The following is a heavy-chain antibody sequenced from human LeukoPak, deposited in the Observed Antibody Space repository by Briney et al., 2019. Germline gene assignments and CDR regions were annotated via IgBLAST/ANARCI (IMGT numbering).Heavy chain of an antibody. CDR1: GYTFTSYG. CDR3: ARASCSGGSCPLSTGWLDP. J-gene: IGHJ5*02. CDR2: ISAYNGNT. D-gene: IGHD2-15*01. Sequence: GASVKVSCKASGYTFTSYGISWVRQAPGQGLEWMGWISAYNGNTNYAQKVQGRVTMTTDTSTSTAYMELMSLRSDDTAVYYCARASCSGGSCPLSTGWLDPWGQGALVTVSS. V-gene: IGHV1-18*01.